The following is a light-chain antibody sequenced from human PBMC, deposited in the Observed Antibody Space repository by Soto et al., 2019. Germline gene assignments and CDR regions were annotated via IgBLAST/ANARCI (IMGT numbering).Light chain of an antibody. CDR2: GAS. Sequence: EIVMTQSPATLSVSPGERATLSCRASQSMSSNLAWYQQKPGQAPRLLIYGASTRATGIPARFSGSGSGTEFTLTISSLQSEDFAVYYCHQYNDWPPLTFGGGTKVEI. J-gene: IGKJ4*01. V-gene: IGKV3-15*01. CDR3: HQYNDWPPLT. CDR1: QSMSSN.